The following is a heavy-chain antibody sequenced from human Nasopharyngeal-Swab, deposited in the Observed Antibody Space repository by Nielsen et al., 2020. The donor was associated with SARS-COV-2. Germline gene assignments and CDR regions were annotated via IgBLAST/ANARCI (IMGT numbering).Heavy chain of an antibody. CDR2: INAATGKT. D-gene: IGHD6-19*01. CDR3: ARGTPVAGTGHLWDY. J-gene: IGHJ4*02. Sequence: WVRQAPGQRPEWMGWINAATGKTKYSQKFQDRVTITRDTSANTAYVELSSLKSEDTAVYYCARGTPVAGTGHLWDYWGQGTLVTVSS. V-gene: IGHV1-3*01.